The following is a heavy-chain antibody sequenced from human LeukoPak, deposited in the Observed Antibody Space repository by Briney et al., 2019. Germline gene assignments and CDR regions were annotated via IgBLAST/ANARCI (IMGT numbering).Heavy chain of an antibody. V-gene: IGHV4-39*07. CDR3: ARGALPKAFDI. CDR1: GGSISSSSYY. J-gene: IGHJ3*02. CDR2: IYYSGST. Sequence: SETLSLTCTVSGGSISSSSYYWGWIRQPPGKGLEWIGSIYYSGSTYYNPSLKSRVTISVDTSKNQFSLKLSSVTAADTAVYYCARGALPKAFDIWGQGTMVTVSS. D-gene: IGHD1-26*01.